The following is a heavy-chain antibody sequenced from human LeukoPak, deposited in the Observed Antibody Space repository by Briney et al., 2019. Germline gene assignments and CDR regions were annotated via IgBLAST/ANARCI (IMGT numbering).Heavy chain of an antibody. D-gene: IGHD6-19*01. CDR2: ISAYNGNT. J-gene: IGHJ4*02. Sequence: ASVKVSCKASGYTFTSYGISWVRQAPGQGLEWMGWISAYNGNTNYAQKLQGRVTMTTDTSTSTAYMELRSLRSDDTAVYYCARAYRKSSGWVEVVYWGQGTLVTVSS. CDR1: GYTFTSYG. V-gene: IGHV1-18*01. CDR3: ARAYRKSSGWVEVVY.